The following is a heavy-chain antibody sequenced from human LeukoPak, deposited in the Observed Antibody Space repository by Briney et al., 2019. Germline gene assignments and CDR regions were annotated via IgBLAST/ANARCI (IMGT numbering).Heavy chain of an antibody. CDR2: IYYSGST. D-gene: IGHD5-24*01. Sequence: PSETLSLTCTVSGGSISSYYWSWIRQPPGKGLEWIGYIYYSGSTNYNPSLKSRVTISVDTSKNQFSLKLSSVTAADTAVYYCAMSRDGCNQPLFDYWGQGTLVTVSS. CDR1: GGSISSYY. J-gene: IGHJ4*02. CDR3: AMSRDGCNQPLFDY. V-gene: IGHV4-59*08.